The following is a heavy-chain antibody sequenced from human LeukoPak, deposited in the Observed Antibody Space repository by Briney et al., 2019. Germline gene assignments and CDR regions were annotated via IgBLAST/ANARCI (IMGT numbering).Heavy chain of an antibody. V-gene: IGHV4-34*01. CDR2: INHSGST. CDR1: GGSFSGYY. Sequence: PSETLSLTCAVYGGSFSGYYWSWIRQPPGKGLEWIGEINHSGSTNYNPSLKSRVTISVDTSKNQFSLKLNSVTAADTAVYYCARVWETNPYYYGSGRKREYNWFDPWGQGTLVTVSS. D-gene: IGHD3-10*01. J-gene: IGHJ5*02. CDR3: ARVWETNPYYYGSGRKREYNWFDP.